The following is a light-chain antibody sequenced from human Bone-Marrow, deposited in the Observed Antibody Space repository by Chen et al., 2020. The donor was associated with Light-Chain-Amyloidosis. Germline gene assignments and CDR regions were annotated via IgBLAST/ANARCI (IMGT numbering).Light chain of an antibody. CDR2: GSS. Sequence: EIVLTQSPGTLSLSPGEGDNLSCRASQTISSNYLNWYQLKFGQAPRLLIYGSSSRATGIPDRLTGSWSGTDCNLTIYRLEPEDFAMSYCQQYGTSPLTFGGGTKVEIK. CDR1: QTISSNY. J-gene: IGKJ4*01. CDR3: QQYGTSPLT. V-gene: IGKV3-20*01.